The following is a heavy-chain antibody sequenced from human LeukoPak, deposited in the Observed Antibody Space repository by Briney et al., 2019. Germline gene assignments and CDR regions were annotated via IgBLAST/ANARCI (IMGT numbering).Heavy chain of an antibody. J-gene: IGHJ6*03. D-gene: IGHD4-11*01. V-gene: IGHV5-51*01. CDR1: GYSFTSYW. CDR2: IYPGDSDT. CDR3: ARQLYSNYDYYYYMGV. Sequence: GESLKISCKGSGYSFTSYWIGWVRQMPGKGPEWMGIIYPGDSDTRYSPSFQGQVTISADKSISTAYLQWSSPKASDTAMYYCARQLYSNYDYYYYMGVWGKGTTVTVSS.